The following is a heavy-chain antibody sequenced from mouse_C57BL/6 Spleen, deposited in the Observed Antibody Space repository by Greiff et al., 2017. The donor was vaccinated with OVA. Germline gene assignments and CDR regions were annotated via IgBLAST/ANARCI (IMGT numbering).Heavy chain of an antibody. D-gene: IGHD1-1*01. V-gene: IGHV14-1*01. CDR1: GFNIKDYY. CDR3: TTGGNYYGSRGYAMDY. Sequence: EVKLLESGAELVRPGASVKLSCTASGFNIKDYYMHWVKQRPEQGLEWIGRIDPEDGDPEYAPKFQGKATMTADTSSNTAYLQLSSLTSEDTAVYYCTTGGNYYGSRGYAMDYWGQGTSVTVSS. J-gene: IGHJ4*01. CDR2: IDPEDGDP.